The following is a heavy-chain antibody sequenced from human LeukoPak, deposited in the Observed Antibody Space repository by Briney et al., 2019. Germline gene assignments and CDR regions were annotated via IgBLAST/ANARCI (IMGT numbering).Heavy chain of an antibody. CDR1: GFNFSSYA. D-gene: IGHD6-13*01. CDR2: ISYDGSNK. V-gene: IGHV3-30-3*01. Sequence: GGSLRLSCAASGFNFSSYAMHWVRQAPGKGLEWVAVISYDGSNKYYADSVKGRFTISRDNSKNTLYLQMNSLRAEDTAVYYCASERAGDDAFDIWCQGTMVTVSS. J-gene: IGHJ3*02. CDR3: ASERAGDDAFDI.